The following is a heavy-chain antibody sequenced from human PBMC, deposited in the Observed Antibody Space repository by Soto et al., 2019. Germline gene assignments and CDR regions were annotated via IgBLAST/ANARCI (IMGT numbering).Heavy chain of an antibody. V-gene: IGHV1-18*01. D-gene: IGHD2-2*01. CDR2: ISAYNGNT. Sequence: ASVKVSCKASGYTFTSYGISWVRQAPGQGLEWMGWISAYNGNTNYAQKLRGRVTMTTDTSTSTAYMELRSLRSDDTAVYYCARDIVVVPADDHYFDYWGQGTLVTVSS. CDR3: ARDIVVVPADDHYFDY. CDR1: GYTFTSYG. J-gene: IGHJ4*02.